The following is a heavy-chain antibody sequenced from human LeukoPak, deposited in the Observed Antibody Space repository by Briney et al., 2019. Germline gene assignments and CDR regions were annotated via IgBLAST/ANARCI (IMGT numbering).Heavy chain of an antibody. J-gene: IGHJ3*02. CDR1: GFTVSSNY. CDR3: ARDRRGTDTSAGGKDAFDI. D-gene: IGHD3-16*01. Sequence: PGGSLRLSCAASGFTVSSNYMSWVRQAPGKGLEWVSVIYSGAATYYADSVKGRFTISRDTSKNTLYLQMNSLRAEATGVHYCARDRRGTDTSAGGKDAFDIWGQGTMVTVSS. CDR2: IYSGAAT. V-gene: IGHV3-66*02.